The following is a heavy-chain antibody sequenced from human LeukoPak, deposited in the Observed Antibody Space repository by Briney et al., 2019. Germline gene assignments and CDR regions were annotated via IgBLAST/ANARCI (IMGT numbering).Heavy chain of an antibody. J-gene: IGHJ4*02. D-gene: IGHD3-22*01. CDR2: IYSGGST. CDR1: GFTVSSNY. V-gene: IGHV3-66*01. CDR3: AREYYYDSSGYSNYFDY. Sequence: GGSLRLSCAASGFTVSSNYMSWVRQAPGKGLEWVSVIYSGGSTYYADSVKGRFTISRDNSKNTLYLQMNSLRAEDTAVYYCAREYYYDSSGYSNYFDYWGQGTLVTVSS.